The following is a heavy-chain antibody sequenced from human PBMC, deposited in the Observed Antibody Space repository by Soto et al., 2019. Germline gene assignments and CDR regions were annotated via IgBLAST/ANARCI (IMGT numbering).Heavy chain of an antibody. CDR1: GDSISVNTW. CDR2: ILHSGSV. D-gene: IGHD6-6*01. J-gene: IGHJ1*01. Sequence: QVLLQESGPGLVKPSGTLSLTCDVSGDSISVNTWWSWVRQTPGKGLEWIGEILHSGSVNYNPSLKSRVTISIDKSKNQVSLRLSSMTAADTAFYYCAGLVGRGKFSRLQYWGQGTLVTVSS. CDR3: AGLVGRGKFSRLQY. V-gene: IGHV4-4*02.